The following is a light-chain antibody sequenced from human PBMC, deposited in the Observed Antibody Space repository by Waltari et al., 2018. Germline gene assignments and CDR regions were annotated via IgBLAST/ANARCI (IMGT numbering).Light chain of an antibody. V-gene: IGLV3-1*01. CDR1: ILGEKY. J-gene: IGLJ2*01. Sequence: YALTQPPSVSVSPGQTASIGCSGGILGEKYVSWYQQKPGQSPILLIFQDTKRPSGIPERLSGSGSGKTATLTIRGTQVMDEGDYYCQAWDSSTGVVFGGGTKLTVL. CDR2: QDT. CDR3: QAWDSSTGVV.